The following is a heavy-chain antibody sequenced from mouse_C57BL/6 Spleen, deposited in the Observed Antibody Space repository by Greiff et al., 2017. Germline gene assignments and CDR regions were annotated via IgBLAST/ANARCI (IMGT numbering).Heavy chain of an antibody. CDR3: ARSTARDAMDY. CDR1: GFNIKDYY. D-gene: IGHD3-3*01. CDR2: IDPEDGET. Sequence: EVQLQESGAELVKPGASVKLSCTASGFNIKDYYMHWVKQRTEQGLEWIGRIDPEDGETKYAPKFQGKATITADTSANTADLQLSSLTSEDTAVYYCARSTARDAMDYWGQGTSGTVSS. J-gene: IGHJ4*01. V-gene: IGHV14-2*01.